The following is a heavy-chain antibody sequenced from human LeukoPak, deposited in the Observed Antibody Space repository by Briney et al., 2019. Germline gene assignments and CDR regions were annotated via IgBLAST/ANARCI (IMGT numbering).Heavy chain of an antibody. CDR2: INPSGST. V-gene: IGHV4-34*01. D-gene: IGHD6-19*01. J-gene: IGHJ4*02. CDR1: GGSLSDYY. CDR3: ARESNKYNSDWAFDY. Sequence: SETLSLTCAVYGGSLSDYYWSWIRQSPGKGLEWIGEINPSGSTRYNPSLKSRVTISVDTYKNQFYLKMSFVTAADTAVYYCARESNKYNSDWAFDYWGQGTRVTVSS.